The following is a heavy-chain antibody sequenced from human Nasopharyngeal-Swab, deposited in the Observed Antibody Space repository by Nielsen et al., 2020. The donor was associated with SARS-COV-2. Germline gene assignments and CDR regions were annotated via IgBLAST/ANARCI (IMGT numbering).Heavy chain of an antibody. V-gene: IGHV4-39*07. CDR2: IYYSGCT. CDR1: GGSISSSSYY. Sequence: SETLSLTCTVSGGSISSSSYYWGWIRQPPGKGLEWIGGIYYSGCTYYNPSLKSRVTISVDTSKNQFSLKLSSVTAADTAVYYCVGSSWYGDYYYYYGMDVWGQGTTVTVSS. D-gene: IGHD6-13*01. J-gene: IGHJ6*02. CDR3: VGSSWYGDYYYYYGMDV.